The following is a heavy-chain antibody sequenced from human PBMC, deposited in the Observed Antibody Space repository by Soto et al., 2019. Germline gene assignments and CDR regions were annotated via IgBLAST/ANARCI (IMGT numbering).Heavy chain of an antibody. CDR2: ISDGGGST. J-gene: IGHJ6*02. V-gene: IGHV3-23*01. Sequence: VGSLRLSCAASGFRFNTYAMSWVRQAPGKGLEWVSVISDGGGSTYYADSVKGRLSISRDNSKNTLYLQMNSLRAEDTAVYYCAGSEHISSFSPYFFYYGMDVWGQGTTVTVSS. D-gene: IGHD2-21*01. CDR1: GFRFNTYA. CDR3: AGSEHISSFSPYFFYYGMDV.